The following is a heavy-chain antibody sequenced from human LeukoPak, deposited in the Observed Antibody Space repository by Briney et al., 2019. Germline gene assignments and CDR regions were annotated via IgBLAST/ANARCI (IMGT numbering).Heavy chain of an antibody. CDR3: ARGFDYYDSAASGY. D-gene: IGHD3-22*01. Sequence: GGSLRLSCAASGFTFSSYAMSWVRQAPGKGLEWVSAISGSGGSTYYADSAKGRFTISRDNAKNTLYLQMNSLRVEDTAVYYCARGFDYYDSAASGYWGQGALVTVSS. CDR1: GFTFSSYA. J-gene: IGHJ4*02. V-gene: IGHV3-23*01. CDR2: ISGSGGST.